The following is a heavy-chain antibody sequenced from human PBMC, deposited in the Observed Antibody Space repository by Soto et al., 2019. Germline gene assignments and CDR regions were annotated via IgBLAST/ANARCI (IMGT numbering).Heavy chain of an antibody. J-gene: IGHJ6*02. CDR3: AKYGQPTYYLSGMDV. Sequence: QGQLVQSGAEVKKPGASVKVSCKASGYTFTRYGISWVRQAPGQGLEWMGWISGYNGDTNYAQKFQGRVTMTIDTATSTAYMELRSLTSDDTAVYYCAKYGQPTYYLSGMDVWGQGTTVTVSS. CDR2: ISGYNGDT. V-gene: IGHV1-18*01. D-gene: IGHD3-10*01. CDR1: GYTFTRYG.